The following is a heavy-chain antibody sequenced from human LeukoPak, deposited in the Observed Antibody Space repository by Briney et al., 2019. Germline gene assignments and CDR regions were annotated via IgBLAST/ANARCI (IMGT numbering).Heavy chain of an antibody. V-gene: IGHV3-23*01. CDR1: GFTFSSYA. CDR2: ISGNGGST. J-gene: IGHJ3*02. Sequence: GGSLRLSCAASGFTFSSYAMSWVRQAPGKGLEWVSAISGNGGSTYYADSVKGRFTISRDNSKNTLYLQMNSLRAEDTAVYYCAKVYCSSTSCYNAVDAFDIWGQGTMVTVSS. CDR3: AKVYCSSTSCYNAVDAFDI. D-gene: IGHD2-2*02.